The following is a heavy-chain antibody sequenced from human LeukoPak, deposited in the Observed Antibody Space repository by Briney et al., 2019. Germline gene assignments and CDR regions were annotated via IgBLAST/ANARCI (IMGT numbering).Heavy chain of an antibody. J-gene: IGHJ4*02. CDR3: ATTAAAAPRTTRFDY. CDR1: GFTFSSYA. Sequence: GGSLRLSCAASGFTFSSYAMSWVRQAPGKGLEWVSAISGSGGSTYYADSVKGRFTISRDNSKNTLYLQMNSLRAEDTAVYYCATTAAAAPRTTRFDYWGQGTLVTVSS. D-gene: IGHD6-13*01. V-gene: IGHV3-23*01. CDR2: ISGSGGST.